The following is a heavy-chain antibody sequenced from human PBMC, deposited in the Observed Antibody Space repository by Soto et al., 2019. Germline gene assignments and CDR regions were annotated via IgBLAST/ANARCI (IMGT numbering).Heavy chain of an antibody. CDR2: IKQDGNEK. Sequence: PGGSLRLSCAVSGFTFSDYWMSWVRQAPGKGLEWVANIKQDGNEKYYVDSVKGRFTISRDNAKNSLYLQMNSLRDEDTAVYYCARGITMIVVVSCGPQNWFASRGQGTLVTGSS. V-gene: IGHV3-7*01. J-gene: IGHJ5*01. CDR1: GFTFSDYW. D-gene: IGHD3-22*01. CDR3: ARGITMIVVVSCGPQNWFAS.